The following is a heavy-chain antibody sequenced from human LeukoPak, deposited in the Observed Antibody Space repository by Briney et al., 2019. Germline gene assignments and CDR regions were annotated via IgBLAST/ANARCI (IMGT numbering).Heavy chain of an antibody. V-gene: IGHV4-39*07. CDR2: IYYSGST. J-gene: IGHJ3*02. Sequence: SKTLSLTCTVSGGSISSSSYYWGWIRQPPGKGLEWIGSIYYSGSTYYNPSLKSRVTISVDTSKNQFSLKLSSVTAADTAVYYCARASEFARIQDAFDIWGQGTMVTVSS. D-gene: IGHD2/OR15-2a*01. CDR1: GGSISSSSYY. CDR3: ARASEFARIQDAFDI.